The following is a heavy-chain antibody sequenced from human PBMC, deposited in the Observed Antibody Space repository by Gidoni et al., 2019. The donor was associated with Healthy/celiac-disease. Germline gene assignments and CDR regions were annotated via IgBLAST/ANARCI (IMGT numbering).Heavy chain of an antibody. CDR2: IWYDGSNK. V-gene: IGHV3-33*01. CDR1: GFTFSSYG. J-gene: IGHJ6*02. Sequence: AASGFTFSSYGMHWVRQAPGKGLEWVAVIWYDGSNKYYADSVKGRFTISRDNSKNTLYLQMNSMRAEDTAVYYCARETAMVNYYYYGMDVWGQGTTVTVSS. D-gene: IGHD5-18*01. CDR3: ARETAMVNYYYYGMDV.